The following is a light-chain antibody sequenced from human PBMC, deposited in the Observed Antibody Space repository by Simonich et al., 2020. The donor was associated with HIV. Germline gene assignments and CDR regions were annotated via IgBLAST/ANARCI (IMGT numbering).Light chain of an antibody. J-gene: IGKJ2*01. CDR2: DAA. CDR1: QDISNF. CDR3: QQNGNLPYT. Sequence: DIQMTQSPSSLSASVGDRVTITCQASQDISNFLNWYQQKPGEAPKFLIYDAAYLETGVPSRFSGSGSGTDFTFTISSLKPEDIATYYCQQNGNLPYTFGQGTKVEIK. V-gene: IGKV1-33*01.